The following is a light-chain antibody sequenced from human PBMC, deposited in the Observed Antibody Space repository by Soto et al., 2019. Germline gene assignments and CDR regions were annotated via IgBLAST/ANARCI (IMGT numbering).Light chain of an antibody. Sequence: DIQMTQSPSTLSASVGDRVIITCRASQSISSWLAWYQQKAGKAPKLLIYDASNLEGGVPSRFSGSGSGTEFTLTISSLQPDDFATYYCLQDYNYPFTFGPGTKVDI. V-gene: IGKV1-5*01. CDR3: LQDYNYPFT. CDR2: DAS. J-gene: IGKJ3*01. CDR1: QSISSW.